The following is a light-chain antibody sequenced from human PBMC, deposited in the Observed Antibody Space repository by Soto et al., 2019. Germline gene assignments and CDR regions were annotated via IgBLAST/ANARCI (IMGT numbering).Light chain of an antibody. V-gene: IGLV3-27*01. J-gene: IGLJ3*02. CDR3: YSSADHIGV. Sequence: SYELTQPSSVSVSPGQTARITCSGDVLAKKYARWFQQKPGQAPVLVIYKDSERPSGIPERFSGSSSGTTVTLTISGAQVEDEADYYCYSSADHIGVFGGGTKLTVL. CDR1: VLAKKY. CDR2: KDS.